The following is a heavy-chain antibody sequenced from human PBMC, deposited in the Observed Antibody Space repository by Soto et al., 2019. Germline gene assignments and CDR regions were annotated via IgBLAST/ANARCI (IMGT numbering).Heavy chain of an antibody. J-gene: IGHJ4*02. CDR1: GFTFSSYA. V-gene: IGHV3-30-3*01. CDR2: ISYDGSNK. Sequence: QVQLVESGGGVVQPGRSLRLSCAASGFTFSSYAMHWVRQAPGKGLEWVAVISYDGSNKYYADSVKGRFTISRDNSKNTLYLQMNSLRADDTAVYYCAREPGYSSGWGWLYYFDYWGQGTLVTVSS. D-gene: IGHD6-19*01. CDR3: AREPGYSSGWGWLYYFDY.